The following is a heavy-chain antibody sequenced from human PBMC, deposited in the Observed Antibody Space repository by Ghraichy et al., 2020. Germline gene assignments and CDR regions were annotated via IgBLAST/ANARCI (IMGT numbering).Heavy chain of an antibody. Sequence: LSLTCAVFGFTFSSYVMHWVRQAPGKGLEWVASMSYDGSIQWYADSVKGRFIISRDNSKDTLYLQMNSLRPDDTAMYYCAREAGTMLGATGWDYWGQGTLVTVSS. V-gene: IGHV3-30-3*01. CDR2: MSYDGSIQ. D-gene: IGHD1-26*01. CDR1: GFTFSSYV. CDR3: AREAGTMLGATGWDY. J-gene: IGHJ4*02.